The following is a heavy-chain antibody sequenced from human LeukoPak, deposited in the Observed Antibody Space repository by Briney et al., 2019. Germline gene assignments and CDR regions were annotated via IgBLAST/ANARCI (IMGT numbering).Heavy chain of an antibody. CDR2: IYYSGST. CDR3: ARVGTYGSGSYLSWLDY. Sequence: SETLSPTCTVSGGSISSYYWSWIRQPPGKGLEWIGYIYYSGSTNYNPSLKSRVTISVDTSKNQSSLKLSSVTAADTAVYYCARVGTYGSGSYLSWLDYWGQGTLVTVSS. J-gene: IGHJ4*02. D-gene: IGHD3-10*01. V-gene: IGHV4-59*01. CDR1: GGSISSYY.